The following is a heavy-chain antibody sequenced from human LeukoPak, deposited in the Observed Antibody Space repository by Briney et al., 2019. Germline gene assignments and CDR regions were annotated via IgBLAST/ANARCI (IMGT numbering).Heavy chain of an antibody. D-gene: IGHD3-9*01. CDR2: IYYTGST. J-gene: IGHJ4*02. CDR3: ARLSKGRYFDYIFDY. V-gene: IGHV4-39*01. CDR1: GGSVSSTGFY. Sequence: SETLSLTCTVSGGSVSSTGFYWGWIRQPPGKGLQWIGNIYYTGSTYYNPSLNSRVTMSVDTSQNRFSLKMTSVTAADTAVYYCARLSKGRYFDYIFDYWGQGTLVTVSS.